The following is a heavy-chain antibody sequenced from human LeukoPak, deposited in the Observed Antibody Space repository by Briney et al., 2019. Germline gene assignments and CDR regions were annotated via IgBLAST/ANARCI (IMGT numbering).Heavy chain of an antibody. J-gene: IGHJ4*02. CDR3: ATDIDYFDWLLLDY. Sequence: ASVKVSCKVSGYTLTELSMHWVRQAPGKGLEWMGGFDPEDGETIYAQNFQGRVTMTEDTSTDTAYLELSSLRSEDTAVYYCATDIDYFDWLLLDYRGQGTLVTVSS. CDR2: FDPEDGET. CDR1: GYTLTELS. V-gene: IGHV1-24*01. D-gene: IGHD3-9*01.